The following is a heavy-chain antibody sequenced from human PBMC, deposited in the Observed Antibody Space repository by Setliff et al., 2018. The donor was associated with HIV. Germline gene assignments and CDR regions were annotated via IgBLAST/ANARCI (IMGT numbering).Heavy chain of an antibody. D-gene: IGHD3-16*01. V-gene: IGHV4-31*03. CDR1: GGSIRSIDYY. Sequence: SETLSLTCTVSGGSIRSIDYYWSWIRQPPGKGLEWIGYIYYSGSTYYNPSLQSRVTISVDTSKNQFSLKLSSVTAADTAVYYCARQRHGGAGAHDYWGQGTLVTVSS. CDR2: IYYSGST. CDR3: ARQRHGGAGAHDY. J-gene: IGHJ4*02.